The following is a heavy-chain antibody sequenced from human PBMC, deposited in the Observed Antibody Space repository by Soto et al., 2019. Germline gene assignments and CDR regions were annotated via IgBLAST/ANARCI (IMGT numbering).Heavy chain of an antibody. V-gene: IGHV4-39*01. Sequence: PSETLSLTCTVSGGSISSSSYYWGWIRQPPGKGLEWIGSIYYSGSTYYNPSLKSRVTISVDTSKNQFSLKLSSVTAADTAVYYCARQNWNYVLDYWGQGTLVTVSS. J-gene: IGHJ4*02. CDR1: GGSISSSSYY. CDR3: ARQNWNYVLDY. D-gene: IGHD1-7*01. CDR2: IYYSGST.